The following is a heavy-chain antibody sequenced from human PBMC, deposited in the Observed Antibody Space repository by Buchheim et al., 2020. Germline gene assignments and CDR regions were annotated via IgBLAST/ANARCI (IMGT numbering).Heavy chain of an antibody. J-gene: IGHJ6*02. Sequence: QVQLQQWGAGLLKPSETLSLTCAVYGGSFSGYYWSWIRQPPGKGLEWIGEINHSGSTNYNPSLKSRVTISVDTSKNQFSLKLSSVTAADTAVYYCARGRGSQKHIRYYYYYGMDVWGQGTT. CDR1: GGSFSGYY. CDR3: ARGRGSQKHIRYYYYYGMDV. D-gene: IGHD3-16*01. V-gene: IGHV4-34*01. CDR2: INHSGST.